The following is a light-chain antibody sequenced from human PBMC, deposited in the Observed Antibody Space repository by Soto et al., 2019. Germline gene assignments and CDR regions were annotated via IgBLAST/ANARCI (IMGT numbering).Light chain of an antibody. CDR2: GAS. CDR3: KQYGSSPGT. V-gene: IGKV3-20*01. CDR1: LSVTSSF. Sequence: EIVLTQSPGTLSLSPGERATLSCRASLSVTSSFLAWYQQKPGQAPRLLIFGASTRATGIPDRFSGSGSGTDFTLTISRVEPEDFAVYYCKQYGSSPGTFGQGTKVEIK. J-gene: IGKJ1*01.